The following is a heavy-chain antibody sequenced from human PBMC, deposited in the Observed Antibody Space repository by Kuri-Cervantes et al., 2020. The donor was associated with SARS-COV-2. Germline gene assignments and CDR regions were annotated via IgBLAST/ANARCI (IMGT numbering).Heavy chain of an antibody. CDR3: ARDPRHYCSSTSCYSYYGMDV. D-gene: IGHD2-2*02. J-gene: IGHJ6*02. Sequence: GSLRLSCTVSGGSISSYYWSWIRQPPGKGLEWIGYIYYSGSTNYNPSLKSRVTISVDTSKNQFSLKLSSVTAADTAVYYCARDPRHYCSSTSCYSYYGMDVWGQGPRSPSP. CDR1: GGSISSYY. V-gene: IGHV4-59*01. CDR2: IYYSGST.